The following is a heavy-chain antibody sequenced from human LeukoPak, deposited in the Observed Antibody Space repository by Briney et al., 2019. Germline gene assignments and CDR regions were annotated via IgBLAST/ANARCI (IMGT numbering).Heavy chain of an antibody. CDR3: ARYLRRLANPRGDYMDV. CDR1: GGSISSSSYY. D-gene: IGHD3-9*01. Sequence: PSETLSLTCTVSGGSISSSSYYWGWIRQPPGKGLEWIGSIYYSGSTYYNPSLKSRVTISVDTSKNQFSLKLSSVTAADTAVYYCARYLRRLANPRGDYMDVWGKGTTVTISS. CDR2: IYYSGST. V-gene: IGHV4-39*01. J-gene: IGHJ6*03.